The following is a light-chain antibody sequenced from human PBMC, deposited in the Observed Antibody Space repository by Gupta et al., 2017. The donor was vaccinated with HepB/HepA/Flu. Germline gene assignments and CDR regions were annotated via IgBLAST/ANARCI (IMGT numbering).Light chain of an antibody. Sequence: DMQMTQSPSTLSASVGDRVTITCRASQSISSSLAWYQQKPGKAPKLLIFEASSLESGVSSRFSGSGSVTESTLTISSLQPEDFATYYCQQDYSYPSTFGQGTKLEIK. V-gene: IGKV1-5*03. CDR1: QSISSS. CDR3: QQDYSYPST. CDR2: EAS. J-gene: IGKJ2*01.